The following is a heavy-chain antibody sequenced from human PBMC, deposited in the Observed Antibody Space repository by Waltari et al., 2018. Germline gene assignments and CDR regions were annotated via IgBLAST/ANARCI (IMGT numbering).Heavy chain of an antibody. CDR3: ARGNTKYGMDV. J-gene: IGHJ6*02. V-gene: IGHV3-53*01. Sequence: EVQLVESGGHLIQPGGSLIVSFAASGFNVSSYYMNWVRQAPGKGLEWVSILYHAGNTYYADSVKGRFTFSRDNSKNTLYLQMNSLRAEDTAVYYCARGNTKYGMDVWGPGTTVTVSS. CDR2: LYHAGNT. D-gene: IGHD2-8*01. CDR1: GFNVSSYY.